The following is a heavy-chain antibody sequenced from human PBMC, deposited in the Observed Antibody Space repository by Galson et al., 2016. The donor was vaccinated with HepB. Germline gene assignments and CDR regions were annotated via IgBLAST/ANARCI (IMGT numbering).Heavy chain of an antibody. CDR1: GFTFSRFG. CDR2: IWFDGRDA. CDR3: ARDLWGDCRTTTCSHLDS. J-gene: IGHJ4*02. Sequence: SLRLSCAASGFTFSRFGMHWVRQAPGKGLESVAVIWFDGRDAYYGDSVKGRSTFSKDNSNNMLYLQMNSLRVEDTAVYYCARDLWGDCRTTTCSHLDSWGQGTLVTVSS. V-gene: IGHV3-33*01. D-gene: IGHD1-14*01.